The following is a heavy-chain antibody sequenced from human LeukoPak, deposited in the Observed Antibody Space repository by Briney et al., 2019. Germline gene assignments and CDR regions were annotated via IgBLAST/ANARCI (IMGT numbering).Heavy chain of an antibody. J-gene: IGHJ4*02. V-gene: IGHV1-69*13. D-gene: IGHD1-1*01. CDR2: IIPMFGSP. CDR3: ARWAGSCTANNCYMPLDY. Sequence: SVEVSCKASGGTFSTYSINWVRQAPGQGLEWMGGIIPMFGSPNYARKFQGRVTITADASTSTAYMELRSLTSGDTAVYFCARWAGSCTANNCYMPLDYWGQGTLVTVSS. CDR1: GGTFSTYS.